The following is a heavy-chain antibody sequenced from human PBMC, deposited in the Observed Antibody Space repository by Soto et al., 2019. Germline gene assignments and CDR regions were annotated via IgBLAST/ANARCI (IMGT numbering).Heavy chain of an antibody. D-gene: IGHD5-12*01. V-gene: IGHV4-34*01. Sequence: QVQLQQWGAGLLKPSETLSLTCAVYGGSFSGYYWSWIRQPPGKGLEWIGEINHSGSTNYNPSLKWRFTISVDTSKNQFSLKLISVSAADTAVYYCARLKKLLVATIVYYYYIDVWGKGTTVTVSS. CDR2: INHSGST. J-gene: IGHJ6*03. CDR3: ARLKKLLVATIVYYYYIDV. CDR1: GGSFSGYY.